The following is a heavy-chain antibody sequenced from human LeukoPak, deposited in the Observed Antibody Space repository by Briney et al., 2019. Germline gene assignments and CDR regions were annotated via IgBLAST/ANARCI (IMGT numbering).Heavy chain of an antibody. CDR3: ARKATTGPTKAAFDI. CDR2: IYYSGSI. CDR1: GYSISSSNY. Sequence: PSDTLSLTCAVSGYSISSSNYWGWIRQPPGKGLEWIGHIYYSGSIYYNLSLKSRVTMSVDTSKNQFSLKLSSVTAVDTAVYYCARKATTGPTKAAFDIWGQGTMVTVSS. D-gene: IGHD4-17*01. V-gene: IGHV4-28*05. J-gene: IGHJ3*02.